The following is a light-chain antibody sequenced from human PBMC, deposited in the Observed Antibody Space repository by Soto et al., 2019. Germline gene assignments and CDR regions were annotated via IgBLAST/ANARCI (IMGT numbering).Light chain of an antibody. CDR1: QSVSSY. CDR3: QQRSNWPSIT. J-gene: IGKJ5*01. V-gene: IGKV3-11*01. CDR2: DAS. Sequence: EIVLTQSPATLSLSPGERATLSCRASQSVSSYLAWYQQKPGQAPRLLIYDASNRATGIPARFSGSGSGTDFTLTISSLEPEDFAVYSCQQRSNWPSITFGQGTRREIK.